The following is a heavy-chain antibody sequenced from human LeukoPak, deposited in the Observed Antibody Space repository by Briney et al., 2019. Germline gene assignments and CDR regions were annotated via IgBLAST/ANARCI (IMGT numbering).Heavy chain of an antibody. CDR1: GGSISGYY. CDR3: ASLRITMIVVPR. V-gene: IGHV4-59*12. D-gene: IGHD3-22*01. CDR2: IYYSGST. Sequence: SETLSLTCSVSGGSISGYYWNWIRQPPGKRLEFIGYIYYSGSTNYNPSLKSRVTISVDTSKNQFSLKLSSVTAADTAVYYCASLRITMIVVPRWGQGTLVTVSS. J-gene: IGHJ4*02.